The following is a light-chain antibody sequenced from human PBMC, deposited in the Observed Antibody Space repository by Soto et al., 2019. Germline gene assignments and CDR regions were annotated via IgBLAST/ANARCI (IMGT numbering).Light chain of an antibody. CDR1: QSINSD. CDR3: QQYGSSGT. CDR2: GAS. Sequence: EIVMTQSPATLAVSPGETTRLSGRASQSINSDVAWYQQKLGQTPRLLIHGASTRATGIAARFSGSGSGTDFTLTISRLEPEDFAVYYCQQYGSSGTFGQGTKVDIK. V-gene: IGKV3-15*01. J-gene: IGKJ1*01.